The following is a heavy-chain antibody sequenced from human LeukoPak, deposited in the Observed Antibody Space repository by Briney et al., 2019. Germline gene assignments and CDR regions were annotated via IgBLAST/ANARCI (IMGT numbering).Heavy chain of an antibody. Sequence: PGGSLRLSCAASGFTFSSYWMHWVRQAPGKGLVWVSRITSDGSSTSYADSVKGRFTISRDNAKNTLYLQMNSLRAEDTAVYYCARGGKYYDFWSGYSNWFDPWGQGTLVTVSS. J-gene: IGHJ5*02. CDR3: ARGGKYYDFWSGYSNWFDP. CDR2: ITSDGSST. D-gene: IGHD3-3*01. CDR1: GFTFSSYW. V-gene: IGHV3-74*01.